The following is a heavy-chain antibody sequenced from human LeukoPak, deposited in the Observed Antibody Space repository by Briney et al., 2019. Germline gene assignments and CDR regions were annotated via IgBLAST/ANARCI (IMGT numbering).Heavy chain of an antibody. CDR3: ARDGRHDAFDI. CDR1: GFTFSSYA. Sequence: GSLRLSCAASGFTFSSYAVHWIRQPPGKGLEWIGEINHSGSTNYNPSLKSRVTISVDTSKNQFSLKLSSVTAADTAVYYCARDGRHDAFDIWGQGTMVTVSS. D-gene: IGHD4-17*01. CDR2: INHSGST. J-gene: IGHJ3*02. V-gene: IGHV4-34*01.